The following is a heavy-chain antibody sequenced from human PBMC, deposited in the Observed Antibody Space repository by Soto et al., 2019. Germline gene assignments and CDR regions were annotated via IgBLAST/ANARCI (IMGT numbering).Heavy chain of an antibody. V-gene: IGHV3-7*01. CDR3: ARETPIKADYYDVDPL. CDR2: IKQDGSEK. Sequence: PGGSLRLSWAACGFTFSSYWMSWVRQAPGKGLEWVANIKQDGSEKYYVDSVKGRFTISRDKAKNSLYLQMNSLRAEDTAVYYCARETPIKADYYDVDPLWRQGTRVT. J-gene: IGHJ3*01. CDR1: GFTFSSYW. D-gene: IGHD2-21*02.